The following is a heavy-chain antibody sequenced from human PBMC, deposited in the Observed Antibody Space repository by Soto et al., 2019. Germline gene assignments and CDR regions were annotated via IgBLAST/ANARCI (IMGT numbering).Heavy chain of an antibody. V-gene: IGHV3-30-3*01. J-gene: IGHJ4*02. D-gene: IGHD3-10*01. CDR2: ILHDGNNK. Sequence: QVQLVESGGGVVQPGRSLRLSCAASGFTFSNYIMHWVRQAPGKGLEWVAIILHDGNNKYYADSVKGRFTISRDNSKNTMYLQMNRLRIEDTAIEYCARDDEGGSYCDLGYWGQGTLVTVSS. CDR3: ARDDEGGSYCDLGY. CDR1: GFTFSNYI.